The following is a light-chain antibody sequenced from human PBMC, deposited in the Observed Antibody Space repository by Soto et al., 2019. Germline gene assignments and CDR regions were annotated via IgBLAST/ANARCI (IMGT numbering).Light chain of an antibody. CDR2: LGS. CDR1: QSLLYSNGYNY. CDR3: MQPLQSWT. Sequence: DVVMTQSPLSLPVTPGEPASISCRSSQSLLYSNGYNYLDWYVQKPGQSPQLLIYLGSYRASGVPDRLSGSGSGTDFTLKISRVEAEDVGVYYCMQPLQSWTCGQGTKGDIK. V-gene: IGKV2-28*01. J-gene: IGKJ1*01.